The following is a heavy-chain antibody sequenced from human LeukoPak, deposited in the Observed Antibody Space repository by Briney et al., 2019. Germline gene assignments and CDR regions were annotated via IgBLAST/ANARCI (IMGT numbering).Heavy chain of an antibody. CDR2: ISAYNGNT. D-gene: IGHD3-22*01. CDR3: ARGNLYYYDSSGYHNWFDP. CDR1: GYTFTSHG. Sequence: ASVKVSCKASGYTFTSHGISWVRQAPGQGLEWMGWISAYNGNTNYAQKLQGRVTMTTDTSTSTAYMELRSLRSDDTAVYYCARGNLYYYDSSGYHNWFDPWGQGTLVTVSS. J-gene: IGHJ5*02. V-gene: IGHV1-18*01.